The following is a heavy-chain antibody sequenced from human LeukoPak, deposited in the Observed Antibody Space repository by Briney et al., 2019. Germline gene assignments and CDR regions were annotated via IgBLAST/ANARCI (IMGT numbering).Heavy chain of an antibody. J-gene: IGHJ3*02. CDR2: ISGSGGST. Sequence: PGGSLRLSCAASGFTFSSYAMSWVRQAPGKGLEWVSAISGSGGSTYYADSVKGRFTISRDNSKNTLYLQMNSLRAEDTAVYYCAKDTLGHIVVVTALYLSDAFDIWGQGTMVTVSS. CDR3: AKDTLGHIVVVTALYLSDAFDI. D-gene: IGHD2-21*02. CDR1: GFTFSSYA. V-gene: IGHV3-23*01.